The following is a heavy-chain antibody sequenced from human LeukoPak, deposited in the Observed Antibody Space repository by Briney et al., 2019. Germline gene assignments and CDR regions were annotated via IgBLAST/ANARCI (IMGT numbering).Heavy chain of an antibody. CDR1: GGSIRSYY. Sequence: SETLSLTCTVSGGSIRSYYWSWIRQPPGKGLEWIGYINYSGSTNYHPSLKSRVTISVDTSKNQFSLKLTSVTAADTAVYYCARGAVVGFDPWGQGILVTVSS. CDR3: ARGAVVGFDP. V-gene: IGHV4-59*01. J-gene: IGHJ5*02. CDR2: INYSGST.